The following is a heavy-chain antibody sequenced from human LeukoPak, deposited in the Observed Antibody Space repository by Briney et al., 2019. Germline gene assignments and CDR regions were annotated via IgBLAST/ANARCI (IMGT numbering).Heavy chain of an antibody. Sequence: GGSLRLSCTASGFAVSSNYINWVRQAPGKGLEWVSVIHTGGNTYYADSVKGRFTISRDNSKNTLYLQMNSLRAEDTAVYYCAKVITMIVVASDAFDIWGQGTMVTVSS. V-gene: IGHV3-53*01. J-gene: IGHJ3*02. CDR3: AKVITMIVVASDAFDI. CDR1: GFAVSSNY. D-gene: IGHD3-22*01. CDR2: IHTGGNT.